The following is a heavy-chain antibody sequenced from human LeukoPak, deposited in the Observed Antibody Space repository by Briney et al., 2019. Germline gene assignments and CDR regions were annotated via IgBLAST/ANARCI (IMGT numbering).Heavy chain of an antibody. J-gene: IGHJ5*02. CDR3: ARHRSRNNWFDP. CDR1: GDSIRSEDYY. CDR2: VNYGGGT. V-gene: IGHV4-39*01. Sequence: SETLSLTCTVSGDSIRSEDYYCDWSRQPSGKGLEWIGDVNYGGGTYYNPSLKSRVTMSVDTSKNQFSLRLTSVTAADTAVYYCARHRSRNNWFDPWGQGTLVTVSS. D-gene: IGHD6-13*01.